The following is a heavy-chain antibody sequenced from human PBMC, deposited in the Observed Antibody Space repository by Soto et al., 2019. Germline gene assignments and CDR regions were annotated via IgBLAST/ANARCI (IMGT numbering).Heavy chain of an antibody. Sequence: PSETLSLTCTVSGGSISSGGYYWSWIRQHPGKGLEWIGYIYYSGSTYYNPSLKSRVTISVDTSKNQFSLKLSSVTAADTAVYYCAREGDSSGFNWFDPWGQGTLVTVSS. J-gene: IGHJ5*02. CDR2: IYYSGST. D-gene: IGHD3-22*01. CDR1: GGSISSGGYY. V-gene: IGHV4-31*03. CDR3: AREGDSSGFNWFDP.